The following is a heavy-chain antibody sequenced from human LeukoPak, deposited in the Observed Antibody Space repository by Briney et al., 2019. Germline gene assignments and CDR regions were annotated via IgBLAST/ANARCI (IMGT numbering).Heavy chain of an antibody. D-gene: IGHD5-12*01. V-gene: IGHV3-30-3*01. Sequence: GGSLRLSCAASGFTFSSYAMHWIRQDPGKGLEWVAVISYDGSNKYYADSVKGRFTISRDNSKNTLYLQMNSLRAEDTAVYYCARDADYDYWGQGTLVTVSS. J-gene: IGHJ4*02. CDR1: GFTFSSYA. CDR3: ARDADYDY. CDR2: ISYDGSNK.